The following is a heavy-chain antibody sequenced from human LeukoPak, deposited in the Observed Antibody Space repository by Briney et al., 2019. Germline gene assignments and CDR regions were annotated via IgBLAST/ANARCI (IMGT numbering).Heavy chain of an antibody. J-gene: IGHJ4*02. CDR1: GFTFSSYA. CDR3: ARDGMDPHGSWSEQYFDY. D-gene: IGHD6-13*01. Sequence: GGSLRLSCAASGFTFSSYAMSWVRQAPGKGLEWVSAISGSGGSTYYADPVKGRFTISRDNSKNTLYLQMNSLRAEDTAVYYCARDGMDPHGSWSEQYFDYWGQGTLVTVSS. CDR2: ISGSGGST. V-gene: IGHV3-23*01.